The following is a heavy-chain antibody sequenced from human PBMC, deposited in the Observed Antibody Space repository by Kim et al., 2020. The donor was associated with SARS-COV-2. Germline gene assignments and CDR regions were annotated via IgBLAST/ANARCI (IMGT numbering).Heavy chain of an antibody. J-gene: IGHJ5*02. CDR3: AKDRQQLTHYNWFDP. V-gene: IGHV3-30*18. CDR1: GFTFSSYG. Sequence: GGSLRLSCAASGFTFSSYGMHWVRQAPGKGLEWVAVISYDGSNKYYADSVKGRFTISRDNSKNTLYLQMNSLRAEDTAVYYCAKDRQQLTHYNWFDPWGQGTLVTVSS. D-gene: IGHD6-13*01. CDR2: ISYDGSNK.